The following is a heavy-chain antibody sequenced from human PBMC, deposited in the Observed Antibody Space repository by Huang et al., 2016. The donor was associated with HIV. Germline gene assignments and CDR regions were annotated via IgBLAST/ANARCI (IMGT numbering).Heavy chain of an antibody. CDR2: ISYDGSNK. J-gene: IGHJ6*03. D-gene: IGHD6-19*01. CDR3: ARRAVAGIYYYYYMDV. Sequence: QVQLVESGGGVVQPRRSLRLSCAASGFTFSNYAMPWVRQAPGKGLEWVAVISYDGSNKYYTDSVKGRFTISRDNSKNALYLQMNSLRAEDTAVYYCARRAVAGIYYYYYMDVWGKGTTVTVSS. V-gene: IGHV3-30-3*01. CDR1: GFTFSNYA.